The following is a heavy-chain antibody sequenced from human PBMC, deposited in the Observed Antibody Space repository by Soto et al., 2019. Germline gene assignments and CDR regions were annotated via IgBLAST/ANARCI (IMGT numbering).Heavy chain of an antibody. V-gene: IGHV3-33*08. Sequence: GGSLRLSCAASGLTFSSYGMHWVRQAPGKGLEWVAVIWYDGSNEYYADSVKGRFTISRDSSTNLLYLQMNSLRAEDTAVYYCARDWLSHCFDYWGQGTPVTVS. CDR1: GLTFSSYG. CDR3: ARDWLSHCFDY. D-gene: IGHD5-12*01. CDR2: IWYDGSNE. J-gene: IGHJ4*02.